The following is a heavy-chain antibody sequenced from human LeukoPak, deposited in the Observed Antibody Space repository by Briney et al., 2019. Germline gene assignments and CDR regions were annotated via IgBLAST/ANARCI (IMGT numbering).Heavy chain of an antibody. J-gene: IGHJ4*02. CDR2: IIPSGHTT. CDR3: ATINFRPY. Sequence: GGSLRLSCVASGFTFSSHGMDWVRQAPGKGLEWVSGIIPSGHTTYYADSVKGRFTISRDDAKNSLFLQMNSLRAEDTAIYYCATINFRPYWGQGTLVTVSS. V-gene: IGHV3-48*04. CDR1: GFTFSSHG. D-gene: IGHD1-1*01.